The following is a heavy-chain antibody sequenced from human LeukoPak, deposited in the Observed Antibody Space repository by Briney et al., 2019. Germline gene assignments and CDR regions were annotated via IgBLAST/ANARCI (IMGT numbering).Heavy chain of an antibody. Sequence: GGSLRLSCAASGFTFSNAWMSWVRQAPGKGLEWVGRIKSKTDGGTTDYAAPVKGRFTISRDDSKNTLYLQVNSLKTEDTAVYYCTTGPGYYYDSSGYAFLAFDIWGQGTMVTVSS. CDR2: IKSKTDGGTT. J-gene: IGHJ3*02. D-gene: IGHD3-22*01. V-gene: IGHV3-15*01. CDR1: GFTFSNAW. CDR3: TTGPGYYYDSSGYAFLAFDI.